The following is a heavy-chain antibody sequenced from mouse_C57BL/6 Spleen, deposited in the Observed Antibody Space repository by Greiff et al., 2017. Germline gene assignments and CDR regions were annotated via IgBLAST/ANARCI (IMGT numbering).Heavy chain of an antibody. CDR3: ARTGYFDV. J-gene: IGHJ1*03. Sequence: QVQLQQPGAELVKPGASVKLSCKASGYTFTSYWMQWVKQRPGQGLEWIGEIDPYDSDTNYNQKFKGKATLPVDTSSSPAYMQLSSLTSEDSAVYYCARTGYFDVWGTGTTVTVSS. CDR2: IDPYDSDT. V-gene: IGHV1-50*01. CDR1: GYTFTSYW.